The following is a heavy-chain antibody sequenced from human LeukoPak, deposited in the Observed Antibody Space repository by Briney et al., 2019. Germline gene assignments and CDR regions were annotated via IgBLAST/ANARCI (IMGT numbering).Heavy chain of an antibody. CDR3: ARGPGDANNWADAFDI. CDR2: TYYRSMWYS. V-gene: IGHV6-1*01. CDR1: GDSVSSNRAA. J-gene: IGHJ3*02. D-gene: IGHD1-20*01. Sequence: SQTLSLTCDISGDSVSSNRAAWSWVRQSPSRGLEWLGRTYYRSMWYSDYGVSVKSRIIINADTSKNQFSLHLNSVTPEDTAVYCCARGPGDANNWADAFDIWGQGTRVTVSS.